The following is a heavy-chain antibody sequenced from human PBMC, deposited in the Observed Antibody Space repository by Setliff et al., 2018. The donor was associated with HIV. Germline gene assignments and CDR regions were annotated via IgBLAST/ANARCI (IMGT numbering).Heavy chain of an antibody. D-gene: IGHD2-2*01. J-gene: IGHJ4*02. V-gene: IGHV4-34*01. Sequence: SETLSLTCAIYGGSFSGNYWSWIRQPPGKGLEWIGEINYSGTTNHNPFLKSRVTISIDTSKRQFSLNLISVTAADTAVYYCVRDRRRSYHFDYWGQGTLVTVSS. CDR3: VRDRRRSYHFDY. CDR2: INYSGTT. CDR1: GGSFSGNY.